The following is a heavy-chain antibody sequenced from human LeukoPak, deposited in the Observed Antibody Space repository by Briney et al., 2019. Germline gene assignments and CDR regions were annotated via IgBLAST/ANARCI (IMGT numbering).Heavy chain of an antibody. J-gene: IGHJ4*02. CDR3: ARGLLRSGLLDY. CDR2: INPNSGGT. V-gene: IGHV1-2*02. CDR1: GGTFSSYA. D-gene: IGHD2-15*01. Sequence: ASVKVSCKASGGTFSSYAISWVRQAPGQGLEWMGWINPNSGGTNYAQKFQGRVTMTRDTSISTAYMELSRLRSDDTAVYYCARGLLRSGLLDYWGQGTLVTVSS.